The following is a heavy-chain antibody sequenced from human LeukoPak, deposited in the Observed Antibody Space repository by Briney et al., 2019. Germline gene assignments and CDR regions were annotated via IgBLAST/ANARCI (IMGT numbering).Heavy chain of an antibody. CDR1: GFTVSSNY. V-gene: IGHV3-53*05. CDR3: ARDSWFGESN. Sequence: GGSLRLSCAASGFTVSSNYMNWVRQAPGKGLEWVSVMYSGGKTYYAESVKGRSTIARDSSKNTLYLQMNSLRVADTAVYYCARDSWFGESNRGQGTLVTVSS. D-gene: IGHD3-10*01. J-gene: IGHJ4*02. CDR2: MYSGGKT.